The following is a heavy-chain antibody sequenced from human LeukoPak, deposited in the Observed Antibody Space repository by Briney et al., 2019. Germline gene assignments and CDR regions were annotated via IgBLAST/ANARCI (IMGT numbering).Heavy chain of an antibody. CDR3: ARYSGNYGLDY. CDR2: IRYDGSSK. CDR1: GFTFSNYV. J-gene: IGHJ4*02. D-gene: IGHD4-17*01. Sequence: GGSLRLSCAASGFTFSNYVIHWVRQPPGKGLEWVSLIRYDGSSKYYADSVRGRSTISRDNSKNTLYLQMNSLRAEDTAVYYCARYSGNYGLDYWGQGTLVTVSS. V-gene: IGHV3-30*02.